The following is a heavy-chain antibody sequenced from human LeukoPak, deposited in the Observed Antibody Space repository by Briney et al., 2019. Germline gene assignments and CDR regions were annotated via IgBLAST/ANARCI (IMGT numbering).Heavy chain of an antibody. D-gene: IGHD3-10*01. CDR2: MNPNSGNT. Sequence: PGASVKVSCKASGYTFTSYDINWVRQATGQGLEWMGWMNPNSGNTGYAQKFQGRVTMTRNTSISTAYMELSSLRSEDTAVYYCARGGPGSYSDYYYMDVWGKGTTVTISS. CDR1: GYTFTSYD. V-gene: IGHV1-8*02. CDR3: ARGGPGSYSDYYYMDV. J-gene: IGHJ6*03.